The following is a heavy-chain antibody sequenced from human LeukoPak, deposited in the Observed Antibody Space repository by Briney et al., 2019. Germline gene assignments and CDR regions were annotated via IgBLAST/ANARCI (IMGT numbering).Heavy chain of an antibody. CDR3: ARDSTYYYASGSSGPHYFDS. D-gene: IGHD3-10*01. J-gene: IGHJ4*02. Sequence: GGSLRLSCAASGFTFSNYAMHWVRQAPGKGLEWVAVISNVETNTYYADSVKGRFTISRDNSKNTLYLQLNSLRAEDTSVYYCARDSTYYYASGSSGPHYFDSWGQGTLVTVSS. CDR2: ISNVETNT. V-gene: IGHV3-30*01. CDR1: GFTFSNYA.